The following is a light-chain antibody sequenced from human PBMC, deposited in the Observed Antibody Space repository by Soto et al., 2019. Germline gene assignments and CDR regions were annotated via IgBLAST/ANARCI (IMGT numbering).Light chain of an antibody. V-gene: IGKV3-20*01. Sequence: EIVLTQSPGTLSLSPGERATRSCRASQSVSSSYLAWYQQKPGQAPRLLIYGVTSRATGIPDRFSGSGSGTDFTLTISRLEPEDFAVYYCQQYGSSPWTFGQGTKVEIK. CDR3: QQYGSSPWT. CDR2: GVT. CDR1: QSVSSSY. J-gene: IGKJ1*01.